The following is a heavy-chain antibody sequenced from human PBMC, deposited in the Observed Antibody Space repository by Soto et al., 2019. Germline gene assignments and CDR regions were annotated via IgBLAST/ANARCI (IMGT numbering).Heavy chain of an antibody. Sequence: GGSLRLSCAASGFTFSPHAMHWVRQGPGKGLEWVAVISYEGSNKYYADSVKGRFTISRDISKNTLYLQMNSLRAEDTAVYYCARERNTGYDYSYYYGMDVWGQGTTVTVSS. CDR3: ARERNTGYDYSYYYGMDV. J-gene: IGHJ6*02. CDR2: ISYEGSNK. CDR1: GFTFSPHA. D-gene: IGHD5-18*01. V-gene: IGHV3-30-3*01.